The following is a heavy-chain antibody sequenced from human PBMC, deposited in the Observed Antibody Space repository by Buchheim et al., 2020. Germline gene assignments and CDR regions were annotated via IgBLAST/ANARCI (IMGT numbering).Heavy chain of an antibody. CDR1: GYTFTGYY. J-gene: IGHJ1*01. Sequence: QVQLVQSGAEVKKPGASVKVSCKASGYTFTGYYMHWVRQAPGQGLEWMGWMNPNSGNTGYAQKFQGRVTMTRNTSISTAYMELSSLRSEDTAVYYCARTPYSSGWYPAEYFQHWGQGTL. V-gene: IGHV1-8*02. D-gene: IGHD6-19*01. CDR2: MNPNSGNT. CDR3: ARTPYSSGWYPAEYFQH.